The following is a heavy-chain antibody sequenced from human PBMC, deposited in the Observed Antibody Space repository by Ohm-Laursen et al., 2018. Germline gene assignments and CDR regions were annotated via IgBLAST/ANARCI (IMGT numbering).Heavy chain of an antibody. CDR1: GYTFTSYY. V-gene: IGHV1-46*01. D-gene: IGHD3-10*01. Sequence: SSVKVSCKASGYTFTSYYMNWVRQAPGQGLEWMGIINTGGGSTSHAQKFQGRLTMTRDTSTSTVYVELSSLRSEDTALYYCAKDMDTRAFDIWGQGTMVTVSS. CDR3: AKDMDTRAFDI. J-gene: IGHJ3*02. CDR2: INTGGGST.